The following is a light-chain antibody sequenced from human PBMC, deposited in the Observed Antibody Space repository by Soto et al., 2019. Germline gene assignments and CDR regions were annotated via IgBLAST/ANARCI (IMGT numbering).Light chain of an antibody. J-gene: IGKJ5*01. CDR2: GAS. Sequence: VVLTQSPGNLSLSPGERVTLSCRASQSVTTRLAWYQHKPGQAPTLLMSGASNRASGVPVRFSGSGSGTDFTLTITRLEPEDFALYYCQQYGGSPITFGLGTRLEIK. V-gene: IGKV3-20*01. CDR3: QQYGGSPIT. CDR1: QSVTTR.